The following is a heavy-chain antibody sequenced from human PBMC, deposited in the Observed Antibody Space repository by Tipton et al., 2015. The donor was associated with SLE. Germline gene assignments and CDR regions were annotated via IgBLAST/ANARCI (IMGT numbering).Heavy chain of an antibody. CDR3: ARERKYVVRLREVVAPDL. CDR2: FYYTGST. J-gene: IGHJ3*01. CDR1: GGSISSSSYY. Sequence: TLSLTCIVSGGSISSSSYYWAWIRQPPGKGLEWIGSFYYTGSTYYNPSLKSRVTISIHTSKTQFSLNLSSVTAADTAVYYCARERKYVVRLREVVAPDLWGQGTVVTVSS. V-gene: IGHV4-39*07. D-gene: IGHD2-15*01.